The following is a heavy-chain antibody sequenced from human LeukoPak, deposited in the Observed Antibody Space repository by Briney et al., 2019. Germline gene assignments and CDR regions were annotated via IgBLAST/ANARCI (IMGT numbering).Heavy chain of an antibody. Sequence: SETLSLTCTVSGGSISSYYWSWIRQPPGKGLEWIGYIYYSGSTNYNPSLKSRVTISVDTSKNQFSLKLSSVTAADTAVYYCARHQDTAMVTYYFDYWGQGTLVTVSS. CDR3: ARHQDTAMVTYYFDY. V-gene: IGHV4-59*08. J-gene: IGHJ4*02. CDR1: GGSISSYY. D-gene: IGHD5-18*01. CDR2: IYYSGST.